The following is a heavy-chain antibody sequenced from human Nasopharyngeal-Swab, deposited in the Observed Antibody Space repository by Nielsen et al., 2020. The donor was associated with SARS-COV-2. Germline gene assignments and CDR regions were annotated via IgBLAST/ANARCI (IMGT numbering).Heavy chain of an antibody. CDR1: GGSISSSSYY. CDR3: ARHRRGGIVATPWYFDL. V-gene: IGHV4-39*01. CDR2: IYYSGST. J-gene: IGHJ2*01. D-gene: IGHD5-12*01. Sequence: GSLRLSCTVSGGSISSSSYYWGWIRQPPGKRLEWIGSIYYSGSTYYNPSLKSRVTISVGTSKNQFSLKLSSVTAADTAVYYCARHRRGGIVATPWYFDLWGRGTLVTVSS.